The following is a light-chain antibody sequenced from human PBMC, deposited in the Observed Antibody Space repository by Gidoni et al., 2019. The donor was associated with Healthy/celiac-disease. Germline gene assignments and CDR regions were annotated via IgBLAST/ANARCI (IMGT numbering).Light chain of an antibody. CDR2: EVS. Sequence: QSALTQPAPVSGSPGQPTTTSCTGTSSDVGGYNYVPWYQQHPGKAPKPMIYEVSNRPSGVSNRFSGSTSGNTSSLTISVLQAEDEADYYCCSYTSSSTPFVFGGGTKLTVL. CDR1: SSDVGGYNY. CDR3: CSYTSSSTPFV. J-gene: IGLJ3*02. V-gene: IGLV2-14*01.